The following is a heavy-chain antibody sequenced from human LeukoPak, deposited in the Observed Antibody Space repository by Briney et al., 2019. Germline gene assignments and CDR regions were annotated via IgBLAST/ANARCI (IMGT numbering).Heavy chain of an antibody. CDR1: GFTFNNYA. J-gene: IGHJ4*02. V-gene: IGHV3-23*01. D-gene: IGHD3-22*01. CDR2: TAGSGISK. Sequence: GGSLRLPCVASGFTFNNYAMSWVRQAPGRGLEWASSTAGSGISKDYADSVKGRFTISKDKSKNTLYLQMDNLRAEDTGVYFCARLPTFYYDSSGYHYDYWGQGTLVTVSS. CDR3: ARLPTFYYDSSGYHYDY.